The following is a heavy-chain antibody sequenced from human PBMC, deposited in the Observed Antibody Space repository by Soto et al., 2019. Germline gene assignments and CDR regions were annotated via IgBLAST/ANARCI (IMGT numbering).Heavy chain of an antibody. J-gene: IGHJ5*02. CDR2: SRNKAKSYST. Sequence: EVQLVESGGGLVQPGGSLTLSCAVSGLTFGDHYMEWVRQAPGKGLEWVARSRNKAKSYSTDFAASVKGRFTISRDESKNLLNLQMNSLMTEDTAVYYCSILEGAWGEGTLVTVSS. CDR3: SILEGA. CDR1: GLTFGDHY. V-gene: IGHV3-72*01. D-gene: IGHD2-21*01.